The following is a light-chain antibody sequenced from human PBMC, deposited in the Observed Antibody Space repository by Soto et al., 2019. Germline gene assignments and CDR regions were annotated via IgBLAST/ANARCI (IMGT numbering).Light chain of an antibody. CDR2: GAS. J-gene: IGKJ1*01. CDR1: QSVSSIY. Sequence: ENVFTHSPRTLSLSPGERATLSCRASQSVSSIYLAWYQQKPGQAPRLLIYGASSRATGIPDRFSGSGSGTDFTLTISRLETEDFAVYYCQQYGSSRWTFGQGTRWIS. V-gene: IGKV3-20*01. CDR3: QQYGSSRWT.